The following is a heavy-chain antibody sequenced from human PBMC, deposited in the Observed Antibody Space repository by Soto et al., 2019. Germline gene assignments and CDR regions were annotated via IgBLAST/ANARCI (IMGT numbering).Heavy chain of an antibody. D-gene: IGHD5-18*01. CDR3: ARMDTAMAYYYYYGMDV. V-gene: IGHV3-48*03. J-gene: IGHJ6*02. Sequence: GGSLRLSCAASGFTFSSYEMNWVRQAPGKGLEWVSYISSSGSTIYYADSVKGRFTISRDNAKNSLYLQMNSLRAEDTAVYYCARMDTAMAYYYYYGMDVWGQGTTVTVSS. CDR2: ISSSGSTI. CDR1: GFTFSSYE.